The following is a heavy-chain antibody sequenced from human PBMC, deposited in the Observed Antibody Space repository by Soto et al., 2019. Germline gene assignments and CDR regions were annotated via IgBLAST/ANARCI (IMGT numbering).Heavy chain of an antibody. D-gene: IGHD3-22*01. Sequence: QVQLQESGPGLVKPSETLSLTCTVSGGSISSYYWSWIRQPPGKGLEWIGYIYYSGSTNYNPSLKSRVTISVATYMQYFSLKLSSVTAADMDVYYCARRGDYYYDCSGYYSGDAFDIWGQWTMVTVSS. V-gene: IGHV4-59*01. CDR2: IYYSGST. CDR1: GGSISSYY. J-gene: IGHJ3*02. CDR3: ARRGDYYYDCSGYYSGDAFDI.